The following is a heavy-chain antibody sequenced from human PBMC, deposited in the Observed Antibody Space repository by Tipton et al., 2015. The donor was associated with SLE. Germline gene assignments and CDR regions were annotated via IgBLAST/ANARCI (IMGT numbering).Heavy chain of an antibody. D-gene: IGHD3-16*02. Sequence: SLRLSCAASGFTFSSYAMHWVRQAPGKGLEWVSVVSYDGSHKYYADSVKGRFTISRDNSKNTLYLQMNSLRAEDTAVYYCAQAHLWGSYRYASDIWGQGTMVTVSS. CDR1: GFTFSSYA. CDR2: VSYDGSHK. J-gene: IGHJ3*02. CDR3: AQAHLWGSYRYASDI. V-gene: IGHV3-30*04.